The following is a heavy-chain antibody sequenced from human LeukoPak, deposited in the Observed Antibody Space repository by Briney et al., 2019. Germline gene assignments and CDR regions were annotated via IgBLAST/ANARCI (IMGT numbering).Heavy chain of an antibody. CDR3: ARAVTMLVAFDI. Sequence: ASVKVSCKASGGTFSSYAISWVRQAPGQGLEWMGRIIPILGIANYAQKFQGRVTITADKSTSTAYMELSSLRSEDTAVYYCARAVTMLVAFDIWGQGTMVTVSS. CDR2: IIPILGIA. CDR1: GGTFSSYA. D-gene: IGHD4-17*01. V-gene: IGHV1-69*04. J-gene: IGHJ3*02.